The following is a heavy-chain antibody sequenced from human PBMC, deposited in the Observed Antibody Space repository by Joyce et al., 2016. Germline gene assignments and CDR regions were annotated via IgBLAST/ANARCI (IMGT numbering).Heavy chain of an antibody. J-gene: IGHJ5*02. CDR1: GFSFSGYW. CDR3: VRGISARPGGPNWFDP. Sequence: EVQLVESGGGLVQPGGSLRLSCAASGFSFSGYWIQWVRQAPGKGLGWVSRRNTDGSSKRFADSVKGRFTISRDNAKNTLYLQMNSLRAEDTAVYYCVRGISARPGGPNWFDPWGQGTLVTVSS. D-gene: IGHD6-6*01. V-gene: IGHV3-74*01. CDR2: RNTDGSSK.